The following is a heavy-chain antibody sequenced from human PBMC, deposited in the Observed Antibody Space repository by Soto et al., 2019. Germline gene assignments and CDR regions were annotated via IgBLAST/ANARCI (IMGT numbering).Heavy chain of an antibody. J-gene: IGHJ6*02. V-gene: IGHV1-46*01. Sequence: VASVKVSCKASGYTLTSYYLHWVRQAPGQGPEWMGIINPSGGITNDAQKFQDRVTMTSDTSTSTVYMELSSLRSEDTAVYYCARGISTTRYYYYYGMDVWGQGTTVTTSS. CDR3: ARGISTTRYYYYYGMDV. D-gene: IGHD2-2*01. CDR1: GYTLTSYY. CDR2: INPSGGIT.